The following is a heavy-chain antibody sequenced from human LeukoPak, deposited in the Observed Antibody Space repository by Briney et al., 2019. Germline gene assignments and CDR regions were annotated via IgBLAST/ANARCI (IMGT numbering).Heavy chain of an antibody. CDR2: ISSSRSTI. D-gene: IGHD2-15*01. Sequence: GGSLRLSCAASVFTLSSYSMNWVRQAPGKGRGWVSYISSSRSTIYYADSVKGRFTISRDNAKNTLYLQMNSLRAEDTAVYYCARVNCSGGSCHGAFDIWGQGTMVTVSS. CDR3: ARVNCSGGSCHGAFDI. J-gene: IGHJ3*02. V-gene: IGHV3-48*01. CDR1: VFTLSSYS.